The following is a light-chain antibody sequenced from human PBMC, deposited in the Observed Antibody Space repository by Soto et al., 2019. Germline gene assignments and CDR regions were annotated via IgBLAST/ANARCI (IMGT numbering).Light chain of an antibody. Sequence: EIVLTQSPGTLSLSPGERATLSCRASQSVSSNYLAWYQQKPGQAPRLLIYGASSRATGIPDRVSGSGSGTEFTLTISRLEPEDFGVYYCQQYGGSPRTFGQGTKVEIK. V-gene: IGKV3-20*01. J-gene: IGKJ1*01. CDR2: GAS. CDR1: QSVSSNY. CDR3: QQYGGSPRT.